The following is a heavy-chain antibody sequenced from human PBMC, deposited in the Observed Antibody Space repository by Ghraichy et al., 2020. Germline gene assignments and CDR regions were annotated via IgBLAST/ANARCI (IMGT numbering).Heavy chain of an antibody. CDR1: GFTFSSYS. CDR2: ITSRSRGI. Sequence: GGSLRLSCAASGFTFSSYSMNWVRLAPGKGLEWVAYITSRSRGITYADSVKGRFTISRDNAKHSLDLQIQSLRDEDTAVYYCARGSKVVRYYYYDAMDVWGNGTTVTVS. J-gene: IGHJ6*03. V-gene: IGHV3-48*02. CDR3: ARGSKVVRYYYYDAMDV. D-gene: IGHD4-23*01.